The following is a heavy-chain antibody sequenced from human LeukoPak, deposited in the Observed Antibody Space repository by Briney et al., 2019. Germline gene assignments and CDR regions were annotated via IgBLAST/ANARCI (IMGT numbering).Heavy chain of an antibody. CDR1: GGAISSNSHP. CDR3: ARHAVVVASYFDS. CDR2: FYSSGRT. V-gene: IGHV4-39*01. Sequence: PSETLSLTCSVSGGAISSNSHPWGWIRQPPGKGLEWLGSFYSSGRTYYNPSLKSRVTISVDTSKSHFSLKLSSVTAADTALYYCARHAVVVASYFDSWGQGTLVTVSS. D-gene: IGHD2-15*01. J-gene: IGHJ4*02.